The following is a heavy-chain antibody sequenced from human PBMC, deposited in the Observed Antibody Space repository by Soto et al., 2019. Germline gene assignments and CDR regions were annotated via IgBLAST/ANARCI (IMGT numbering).Heavy chain of an antibody. J-gene: IGHJ6*02. D-gene: IGHD6-19*01. Sequence: QVQLVQSGAEVKKPGSSVKVYCEASGGTFSSYAISWVRQAPGEGLEWMGGIIPIFGTANYAQKFQGRVTITADESTSTAYMELSSLRSEDTAVYYCARAMGAGTGYYYYGMDVWGQGTTVTVSS. CDR1: GGTFSSYA. V-gene: IGHV1-69*01. CDR2: IIPIFGTA. CDR3: ARAMGAGTGYYYYGMDV.